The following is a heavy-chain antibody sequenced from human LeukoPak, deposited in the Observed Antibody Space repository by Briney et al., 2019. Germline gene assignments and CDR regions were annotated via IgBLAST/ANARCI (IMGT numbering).Heavy chain of an antibody. Sequence: GGSLRLSCEASEFSFANFWMYWVRQAPGKGLAWVSAIITDGSTTTYADSVKGRFTISRDNARNTLYLQMNSLRAEDTAVYYCARALFQVPYYFDFWGQGTLVTVSS. D-gene: IGHD2-2*01. CDR1: EFSFANFW. CDR3: ARALFQVPYYFDF. V-gene: IGHV3-74*01. CDR2: IITDGSTT. J-gene: IGHJ4*02.